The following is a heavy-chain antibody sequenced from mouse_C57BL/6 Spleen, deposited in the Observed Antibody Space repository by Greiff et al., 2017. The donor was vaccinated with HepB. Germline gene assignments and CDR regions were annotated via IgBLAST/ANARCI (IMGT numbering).Heavy chain of an antibody. CDR3: TTRDYYGNYNY. CDR1: GFNIKDDY. V-gene: IGHV14-4*01. CDR2: IDPENGDT. J-gene: IGHJ2*01. Sequence: EVQLQESGAELVRPWASVKLSCTASGFNIKDDYMHWVKQRPEQGLEWIGWIDPENGDTEYASKFQGKATITADTSSNTAYLQLSSLTSEDTAVYYCTTRDYYGNYNYWGQGTTLTVSS. D-gene: IGHD2-1*01.